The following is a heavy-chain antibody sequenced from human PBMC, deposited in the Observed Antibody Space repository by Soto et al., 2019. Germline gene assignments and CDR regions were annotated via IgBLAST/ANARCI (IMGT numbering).Heavy chain of an antibody. CDR2: IYSGGST. V-gene: IGHV3-53*04. CDR1: GFTVSSDY. D-gene: IGHD6-6*01. CDR3: AIYRSSPGGGHHYYMDV. Sequence: GGSLRLSCAASGFTVSSDYMSWVRQAPGKGQKWVSVIYSGGSTYYADSVKGRFTISRHNSKNTLYLQMNSLRAEDTALYYFAIYRSSPGGGHHYYMDVWGKGTTVTVSS. J-gene: IGHJ6*03.